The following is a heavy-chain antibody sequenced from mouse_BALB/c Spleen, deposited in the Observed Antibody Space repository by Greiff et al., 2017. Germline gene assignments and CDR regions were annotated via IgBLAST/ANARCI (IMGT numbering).Heavy chain of an antibody. V-gene: IGHV5-17*02. D-gene: IGHD1-1*01. CDR2: ISSGSSTI. CDR3: ARSAGSIGYAMDY. Sequence: EVKLVESGGGLVQPGGSRKLSCAASGFTFSSFGMHWVRQAPEKGLEWVAYISSGSSTIYYADTVKGRFTISRDNPKNTLFLQMTSLRSEDTAMYYCARSAGSIGYAMDYWGQGTSVTVSS. CDR1: GFTFSSFG. J-gene: IGHJ4*01.